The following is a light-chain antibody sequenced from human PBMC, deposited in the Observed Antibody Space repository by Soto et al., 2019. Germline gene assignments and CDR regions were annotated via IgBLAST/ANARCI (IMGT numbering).Light chain of an antibody. V-gene: IGLV2-14*03. CDR2: EVR. CDR3: SSFESSGTYV. J-gene: IGLJ1*01. CDR1: SGDVGSSDY. Sequence: QSALTQPASVSGSPGQSITISCTGTSGDVGSSDYVSWYQQHPGKAPKLIVYEVRNRPSGASTRFSGSKSGNTASLTISGLQAEDEADYHCSSFESSGTYVFGTGTKVTVL.